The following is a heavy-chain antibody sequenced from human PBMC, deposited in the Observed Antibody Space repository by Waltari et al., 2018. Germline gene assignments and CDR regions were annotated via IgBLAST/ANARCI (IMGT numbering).Heavy chain of an antibody. CDR2: ISISGST. V-gene: IGHV4-4*07. J-gene: IGHJ6*02. CDR1: DGSISSYY. CDR3: SRHEKAYYGMDV. Sequence: QVQLQESGPGLVKPSETLSLTCTVSDGSISSYYWSWIRQPAGKGLEWLWHISISGSTNHNPSLKSRVTISVDKAKSQFSLKLSSVTAADTALYYCSRHEKAYYGMDVWGQGTTVTVSS.